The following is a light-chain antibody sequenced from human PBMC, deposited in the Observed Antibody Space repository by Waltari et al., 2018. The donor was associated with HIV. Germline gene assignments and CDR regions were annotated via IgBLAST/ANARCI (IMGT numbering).Light chain of an antibody. J-gene: IGKJ2*01. CDR2: DAS. CDR3: QQRSNWPPYT. CDR1: QSVRSH. Sequence: EIVLTPSLATLSLYPGERATLLCRASQSVRSHLALYQQKPGQAPMRLIYDASNRATGIPYRFSGNGSGTNFTLTITSLEPEDFAVYYCQQRSNWPPYTFGQGTKLEIK. V-gene: IGKV3-11*01.